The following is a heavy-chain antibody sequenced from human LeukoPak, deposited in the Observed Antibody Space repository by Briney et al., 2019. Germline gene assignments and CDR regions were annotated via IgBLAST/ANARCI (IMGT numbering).Heavy chain of an antibody. J-gene: IGHJ4*02. CDR1: GGSISSGSYY. V-gene: IGHV4-61*02. D-gene: IGHD4-11*01. Sequence: SETLSLTCTVSGGSISSGSYYWSWIRQPAGKGLGWIGRIYTSGSTNYNPSLKSRVTISVDTSKNQFSLKLSSVTAADTAVYYCARGLDYSTLYYFDYWGQGTLVTVSS. CDR2: IYTSGST. CDR3: ARGLDYSTLYYFDY.